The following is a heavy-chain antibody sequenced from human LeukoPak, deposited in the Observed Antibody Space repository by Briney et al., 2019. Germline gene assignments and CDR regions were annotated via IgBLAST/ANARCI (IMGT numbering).Heavy chain of an antibody. Sequence: SETLSLTCTVSGGSISSNNYYWGWIRQPPGKGLEWIVTIYYSGHTYYTPSLKSRVTISVDTSKNQFSLKLSSVTAADTAVYYCARQGSGNYLSPVNYWGQGTLVTVFS. D-gene: IGHD1-26*01. CDR3: ARQGSGNYLSPVNY. J-gene: IGHJ4*02. CDR2: IYYSGHT. V-gene: IGHV4-39*01. CDR1: GGSISSNNYY.